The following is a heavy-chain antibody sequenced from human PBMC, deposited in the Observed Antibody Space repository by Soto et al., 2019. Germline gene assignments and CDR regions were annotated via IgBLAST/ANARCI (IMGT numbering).Heavy chain of an antibody. J-gene: IGHJ4*02. CDR1: GFTFSRYW. CDR3: ARDRSRSAPRDY. Sequence: GGSLRLSCAASGFTFSRYWMYWVRQTPGKGLVWVSRINSDGSTTSYPDSVEGRFTVSRDNAKNTLYLQMNSLRAEDTAFYYCARDRSRSAPRDYCGQGTLVTVAS. D-gene: IGHD6-19*01. V-gene: IGHV3-74*01. CDR2: INSDGSTT.